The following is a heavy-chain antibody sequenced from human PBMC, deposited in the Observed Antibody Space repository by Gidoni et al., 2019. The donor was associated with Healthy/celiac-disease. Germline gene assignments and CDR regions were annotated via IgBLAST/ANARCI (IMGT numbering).Heavy chain of an antibody. Sequence: QLQLQESGPGLVKPSETLSLTCTVSGGSISSSSYYWGWIRQPPGKGLEWIGSIYYSGSTYYNPSLKSRVTISVDTSKNQFSLKLSSVTAADTAVYYCASFLRFLEEGWFDPWGQGTLVTVSS. D-gene: IGHD3-3*01. J-gene: IGHJ5*02. CDR1: GGSISSSSYY. V-gene: IGHV4-39*01. CDR3: ASFLRFLEEGWFDP. CDR2: IYYSGST.